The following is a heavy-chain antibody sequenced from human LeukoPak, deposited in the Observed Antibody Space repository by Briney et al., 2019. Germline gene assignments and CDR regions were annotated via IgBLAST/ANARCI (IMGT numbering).Heavy chain of an antibody. Sequence: SETLSLTCAVYGGSFSGYYWGWIRQPPGKGLEWIGEINHSGSTNYNPSLKSRVTISVDTSKNQFSLKLSSVTAADTAVYYCARHRYRYCSGGSCYSGVYYYYYGMDVWGQGTTVTVSS. CDR1: GGSFSGYY. D-gene: IGHD2-15*01. J-gene: IGHJ6*02. CDR2: INHSGST. V-gene: IGHV4-34*01. CDR3: ARHRYRYCSGGSCYSGVYYYYYGMDV.